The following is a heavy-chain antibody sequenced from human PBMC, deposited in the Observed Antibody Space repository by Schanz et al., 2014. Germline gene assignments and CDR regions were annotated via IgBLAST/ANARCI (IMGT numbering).Heavy chain of an antibody. CDR2: IDGKSTTV. CDR3: AKGMGYCSGGTCYDYYYYGLDV. V-gene: IGHV3-48*01. CDR1: GFTFSSYW. Sequence: EVQLVESGGGLVQPGGSLRLSCAASGFTFSSYWMSWVRQAPGKGLEWLSYIDGKSTTVYYADSVKGRFTISRDNSENTLYLQMNSLSADDTAVFYCAKGMGYCSGGTCYDYYYYGLDVWGQGTTGTVSS. J-gene: IGHJ6*02. D-gene: IGHD2-15*01.